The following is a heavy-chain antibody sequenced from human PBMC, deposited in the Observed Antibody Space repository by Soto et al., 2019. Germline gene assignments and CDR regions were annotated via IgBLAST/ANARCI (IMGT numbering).Heavy chain of an antibody. Sequence: QVQLVESGGGVVQPGRSLRLSCAASGFNFKIYGMHWVRQAPGKGLEWVAVTTYDGTIKYYTDSVKGRFTISRDNSKSTLYLQMNTLRVEDTAVYYCAKESDGDYRNYFESWGQGALVTVSS. CDR3: AKESDGDYRNYFES. CDR1: GFNFKIYG. J-gene: IGHJ4*02. CDR2: TTYDGTIK. D-gene: IGHD4-17*01. V-gene: IGHV3-30*18.